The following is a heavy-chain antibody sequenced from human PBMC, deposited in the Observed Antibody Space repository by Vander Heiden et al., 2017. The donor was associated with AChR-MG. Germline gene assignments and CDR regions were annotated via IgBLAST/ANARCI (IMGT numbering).Heavy chain of an antibody. CDR3: ARTYGSYSDY. D-gene: IGHD1-26*01. CDR2: IYYSGST. Sequence: QVQLQESGPGLVKPSATLSLTCTVSGGSVSSGSYYWSWIRQPPGKGLEWSGYIYYSGSTNDNPSLKSRVTISVDTSKNQFSLKLSSVTAADTAVYYCARTYGSYSDYWGQGTLVTVSS. J-gene: IGHJ4*02. CDR1: GGSVSSGSYY. V-gene: IGHV4-61*01.